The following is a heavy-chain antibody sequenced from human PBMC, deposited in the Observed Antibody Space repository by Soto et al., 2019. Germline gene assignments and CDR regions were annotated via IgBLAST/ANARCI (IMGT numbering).Heavy chain of an antibody. CDR3: ARATARLTGPFDY. D-gene: IGHD7-27*01. CDR1: GGSFSGYY. J-gene: IGHJ4*02. CDR2: INHSGST. Sequence: SATLSLTCAVYGGSFSGYYWSWIRQPPGKGLEWIGEINHSGSTNYNPSLKSRVTISVDTSKNQFSLKLSSVTAADTAVYYCARATARLTGPFDYWGQGTLVTVSS. V-gene: IGHV4-34*01.